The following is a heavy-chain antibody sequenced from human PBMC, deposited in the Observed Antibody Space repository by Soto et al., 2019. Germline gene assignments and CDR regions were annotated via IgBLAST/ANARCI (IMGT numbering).Heavy chain of an antibody. D-gene: IGHD6-6*01. CDR2: IYYSGST. V-gene: IGHV4-59*01. Sequence: SETLSLTCTVSGGSISSYYWSWIRQPPGKGLEWIGYIYYSGSTNYNPSLKSRVTISVDTSKNQFSLKLSSVTAADTAVYYCAGVTSIAAPIDYWGQGTLVTVSS. CDR1: GGSISSYY. CDR3: AGVTSIAAPIDY. J-gene: IGHJ4*02.